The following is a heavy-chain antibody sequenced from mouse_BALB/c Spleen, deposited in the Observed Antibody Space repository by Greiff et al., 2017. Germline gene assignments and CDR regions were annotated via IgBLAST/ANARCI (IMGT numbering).Heavy chain of an antibody. V-gene: IGHV2-9-2*01. J-gene: IGHJ3*01. Sequence: QVQLQQSGPGLVAPSQSLSITCTVSGFSLTSYDISWIRQPPGKGLEWLGVIWTGGGTNYNSAFMSRLSISKDNSKSQVFLKMNSLQTDDTAIYYCVRQDYRSWFAYWGQGTLVTVSA. CDR1: GFSLTSYD. CDR3: VRQDYRSWFAY. D-gene: IGHD2-14*01. CDR2: IWTGGGT.